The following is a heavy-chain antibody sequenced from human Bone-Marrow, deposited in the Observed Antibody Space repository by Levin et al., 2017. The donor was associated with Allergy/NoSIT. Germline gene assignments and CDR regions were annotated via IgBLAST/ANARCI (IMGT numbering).Heavy chain of an antibody. CDR2: INPKSGTT. Sequence: GESLKISCVASGYTFTDYFLHWVRQAPGQGLEWMGRINPKSGTTIYAQEFLGRVAMTTDTSTNTVYVELTRLRSGDTAVYFCARAGHIVTTVDFWGPGTLVTVSS. CDR3: ARAGHIVTTVDF. J-gene: IGHJ4*02. CDR1: GYTFTDYF. D-gene: IGHD4-11*01. V-gene: IGHV1-2*06.